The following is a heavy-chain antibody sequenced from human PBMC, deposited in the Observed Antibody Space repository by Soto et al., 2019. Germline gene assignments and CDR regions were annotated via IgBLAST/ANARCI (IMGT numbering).Heavy chain of an antibody. J-gene: IGHJ3*02. V-gene: IGHV3-48*02. CDR2: ISSSSSTI. D-gene: IGHD2-21*02. Sequence: PGGSLRLSYAASGSTFSSYSMNWVRQAPGKGLEWVSYISSSSSTIYYADSVKGRFTISRDNAKNSLYLQMDSLRDEDTAVYYCASVCGDCYPDAFDIWGQGTMVTVSS. CDR1: GSTFSSYS. CDR3: ASVCGDCYPDAFDI.